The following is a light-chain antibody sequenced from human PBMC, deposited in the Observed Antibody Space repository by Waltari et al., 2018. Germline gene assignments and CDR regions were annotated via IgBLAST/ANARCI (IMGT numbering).Light chain of an antibody. Sequence: QSALTQPASVSGSPGQSITISCTGTSSDVGGYNYVSWYQQHPGKAPKLMIYDVSKRPSGVSNRFSGSKSGNTGSLTISGLQAEDEADYYCSSYTSSSTPWVFGGGTKLTVL. V-gene: IGLV2-14*01. J-gene: IGLJ3*02. CDR3: SSYTSSSTPWV. CDR1: SSDVGGYNY. CDR2: DVS.